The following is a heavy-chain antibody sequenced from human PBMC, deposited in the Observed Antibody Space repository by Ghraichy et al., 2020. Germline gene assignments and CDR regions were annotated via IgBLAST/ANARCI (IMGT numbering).Heavy chain of an antibody. CDR3: ARQMTTVTGRRLYFDY. CDR1: GGSISSSSYY. J-gene: IGHJ4*02. Sequence: SETLSLTCTVSGGSISSSSYYWGWIRQPPGKGLEWIGSIYYSGSTYYNPSLKSRVTISVDTSKNQFSLKLSSVTAADTAVYYCARQMTTVTGRRLYFDYWGQGTLVTVSS. D-gene: IGHD4-17*01. CDR2: IYYSGST. V-gene: IGHV4-39*01.